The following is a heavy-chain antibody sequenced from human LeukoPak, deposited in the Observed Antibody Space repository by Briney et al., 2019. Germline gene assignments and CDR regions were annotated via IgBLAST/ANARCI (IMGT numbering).Heavy chain of an antibody. J-gene: IGHJ4*02. CDR1: GYTFTGYY. Sequence: ASVKVSCKASGYTFTGYYMHWVRQAPGQGLEWMGWINPNSGGTNYAQKFQGRVTMTRDTSISTAYMELSRLRSDDTAVYYCARDRGGGYSYGHVPDYWGQGTLVTVSS. D-gene: IGHD5-18*01. CDR3: ARDRGGGYSYGHVPDY. CDR2: INPNSGGT. V-gene: IGHV1-2*02.